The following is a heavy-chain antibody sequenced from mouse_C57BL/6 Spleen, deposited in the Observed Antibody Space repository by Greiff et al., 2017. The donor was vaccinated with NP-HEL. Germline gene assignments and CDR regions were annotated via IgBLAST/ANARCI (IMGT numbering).Heavy chain of an antibody. CDR3: ARGGSYAMDY. CDR1: GYTFTSYW. CDR2: IDPKSGGT. J-gene: IGHJ4*01. Sequence: QVHVKQSGAELVKPGASVKLSCKASGYTFTSYWMHWVKQRPGRGLEWIGRIDPKSGGTKYNEKFKSKATLTVDKPSSTAYMQLSSLTSEDSAVYYCARGGSYAMDYWGQGTSVTVSS. V-gene: IGHV1-72*01.